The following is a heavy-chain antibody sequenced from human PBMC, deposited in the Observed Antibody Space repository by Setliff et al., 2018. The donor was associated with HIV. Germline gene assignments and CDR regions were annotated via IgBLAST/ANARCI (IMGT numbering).Heavy chain of an antibody. CDR1: GGSISTYY. CDR3: ARVQMAYAAFDV. V-gene: IGHV4-59*07. J-gene: IGHJ3*01. CDR2: IYFTGSS. D-gene: IGHD4-17*01. Sequence: NPSDTLSLTCTVSGGSISTYYWSWIRQPPGKGLEWIGSIYFTGSSDNNPSLKSRVTLSVDTSKHQFSLKLSSVTAADTAVYYCARVQMAYAAFDVWGQGTMVT.